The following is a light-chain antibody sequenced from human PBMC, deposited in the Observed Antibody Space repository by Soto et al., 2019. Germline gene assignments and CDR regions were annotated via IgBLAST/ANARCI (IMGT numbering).Light chain of an antibody. V-gene: IGKV3-15*01. J-gene: IGKJ1*01. Sequence: ETLMTQSPDTLSVSLCERATLSFRASQSLRSSLAWYQQKPGQAPRLLIYDASTRATGIPARFSGSGSGTDFTLTISGLQSEDFAVYYCQQYNNWPQTFGQGTKVDI. CDR2: DAS. CDR1: QSLRSS. CDR3: QQYNNWPQT.